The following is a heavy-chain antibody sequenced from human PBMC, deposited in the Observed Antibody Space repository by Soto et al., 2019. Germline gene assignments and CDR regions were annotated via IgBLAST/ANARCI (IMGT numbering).Heavy chain of an antibody. V-gene: IGHV1-69*13. CDR3: ARGHPYSSSWYGSVNNYNWFDP. CDR1: GGTFSSYA. J-gene: IGHJ5*02. Sequence: GASVKVSCKASGGTFSSYAISWVRQAPGQGLEWMGGIIPIFGTANYAQKFQGRVTITADESTSTAYMELSSLRSEDTAVYYCARGHPYSSSWYGSVNNYNWFDPWGQGTLVTVYS. D-gene: IGHD6-13*01. CDR2: IIPIFGTA.